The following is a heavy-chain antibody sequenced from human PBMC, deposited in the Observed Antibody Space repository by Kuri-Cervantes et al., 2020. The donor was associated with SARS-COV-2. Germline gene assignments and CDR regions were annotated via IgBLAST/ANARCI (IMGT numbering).Heavy chain of an antibody. CDR2: INSDGSST. Sequence: GGSLRLSCAASGFTFSSYWMHWVRQAPGKGLVWVSRINSDGSSTSYADSVKGRFTISRDNAKNSLYLQMNSLRAEDTAVYYCARDSSGYYRLDYWGQGTLVTVSS. CDR3: ARDSSGYYRLDY. CDR1: GFTFSSYW. D-gene: IGHD3-22*01. V-gene: IGHV3-74*01. J-gene: IGHJ4*02.